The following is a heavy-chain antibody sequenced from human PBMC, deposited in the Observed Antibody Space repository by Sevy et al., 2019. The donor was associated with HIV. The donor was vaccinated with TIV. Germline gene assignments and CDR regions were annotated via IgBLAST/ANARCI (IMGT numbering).Heavy chain of an antibody. CDR3: ARDRGSGKNVFFDY. D-gene: IGHD3-10*01. CDR1: GFTFSSYA. Sequence: GGSLRLSCAASGFTFSSYAMHWVRQAPGKGLKWVAVISYDGSNKYYADSVKGRFTISRDNSKNTLYLQMNSLRTEDTAVYYCARDRGSGKNVFFDYWGQRTLVTVSS. CDR2: ISYDGSNK. J-gene: IGHJ4*02. V-gene: IGHV3-30-3*01.